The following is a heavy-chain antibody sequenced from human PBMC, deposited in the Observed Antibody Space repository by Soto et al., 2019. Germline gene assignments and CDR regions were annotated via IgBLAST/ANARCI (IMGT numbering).Heavy chain of an antibody. CDR1: GGTFRSYA. V-gene: IGHV1-69*12. CDR2: IIPMFGTA. Sequence: QVQLVQSGAEVKKPGSSVKVSCKASGGTFRSYAISWVRQAPGQGLEWMGGIIPMFGTANYAQNFKGTITITADESTTTAYLELSSLRSEDTAVYYCARETRIWFAETGYSYYYGMDVWGQGTTVIVSS. CDR3: ARETRIWFAETGYSYYYGMDV. D-gene: IGHD3-10*01. J-gene: IGHJ6*02.